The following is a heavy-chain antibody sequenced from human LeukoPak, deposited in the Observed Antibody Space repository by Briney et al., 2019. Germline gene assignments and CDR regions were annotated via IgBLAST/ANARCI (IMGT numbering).Heavy chain of an antibody. J-gene: IGHJ5*02. Sequence: ASVKVSCKASGYTFTSYYMHWVRQAPGQGLEWMGIINPSGGSTSYAQKFQGRVTITRNTSISTAYMELSSLRSEDTAVYYCARGALEQWLAAIYNWFDPWGQGTLVTVSS. CDR1: GYTFTSYY. CDR2: INPSGGST. CDR3: ARGALEQWLAAIYNWFDP. V-gene: IGHV1-46*01. D-gene: IGHD6-19*01.